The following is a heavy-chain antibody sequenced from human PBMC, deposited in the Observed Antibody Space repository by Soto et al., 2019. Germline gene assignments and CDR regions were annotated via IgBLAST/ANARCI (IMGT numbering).Heavy chain of an antibody. CDR1: GFTFSEYY. D-gene: IGHD5-12*01. CDR3: ARGTSFSVYERADF. V-gene: IGHV3-11*06. J-gene: IGHJ4*02. CDR2: ISSSSRYT. Sequence: GGSLRLSCAVSGFTFSEYYMHWIRQSPGKGLEWLSYISSSSRYTNYADSVKDRFTISRDNARNSLFLQMDSLRAEDSAFYYCARGTSFSVYERADFWGQGTLVTVSS.